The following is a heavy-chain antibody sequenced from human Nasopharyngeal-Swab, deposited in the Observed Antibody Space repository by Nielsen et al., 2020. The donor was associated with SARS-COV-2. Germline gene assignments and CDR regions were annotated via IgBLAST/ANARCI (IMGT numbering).Heavy chain of an antibody. V-gene: IGHV3-13*04. CDR1: GFTFSSYD. J-gene: IGHJ3*02. Sequence: LSLTCAASGFTFSSYDMHWVRQAKGKGLEWVSTIGTAGDTYYTGSVKGRFTISRENAKSSLYLQMNSPRAGDTAVYYCARDKGADAFDIWGQGTMVTVSS. CDR2: IGTAGDT. CDR3: ARDKGADAFDI.